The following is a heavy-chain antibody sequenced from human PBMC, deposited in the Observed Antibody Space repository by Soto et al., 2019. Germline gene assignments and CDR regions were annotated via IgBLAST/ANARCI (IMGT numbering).Heavy chain of an antibody. Sequence: GSLRLSCAASGFNVNSDYMSWVRQTPGKGLEWVASIYSGETTYYADSVRGRFTISSDKSKNTLYFQLSSLRIEDTAVYYCTRDGRGLGRLSLFEYWGQGVLVTVSS. CDR1: GFNVNSDY. CDR3: TRDGRGLGRLSLFEY. J-gene: IGHJ4*02. CDR2: IYSGETT. D-gene: IGHD2-21*02. V-gene: IGHV3-53*01.